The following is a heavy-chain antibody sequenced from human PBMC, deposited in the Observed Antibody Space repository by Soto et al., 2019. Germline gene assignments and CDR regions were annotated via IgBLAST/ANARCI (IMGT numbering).Heavy chain of an antibody. CDR2: IIPMFATT. V-gene: IGHV1-69*01. Sequence: QVQLVQSGAEVRKSGSSVKVSCKAAGGTFSDYALSWVRQAPGQGLEWMGGIIPMFATTNYAQKFQGRVTITADDSATTAHMELSRLTAEDTGVYYCARGRGIGVSSTWNIYWYYNMDVWGQGTTVTVSS. CDR3: ARGRGIGVSSTWNIYWYYNMDV. CDR1: GGTFSDYA. D-gene: IGHD6-13*01. J-gene: IGHJ6*02.